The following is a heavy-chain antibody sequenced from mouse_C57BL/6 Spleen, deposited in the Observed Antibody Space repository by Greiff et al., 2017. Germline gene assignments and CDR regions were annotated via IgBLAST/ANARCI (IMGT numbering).Heavy chain of an antibody. Sequence: QVQLQQPGAELVRPGASVKLSCKASGYTFTSYWMHWVKQRPIQGLEWIGNIDPSDSETHYNQKFKDKATLTVDKSSSTAYMQLSSLTSEDSAVYYCAREDYAWFAYWGQGTLVTVSA. J-gene: IGHJ3*01. D-gene: IGHD2-4*01. CDR3: AREDYAWFAY. CDR1: GYTFTSYW. V-gene: IGHV1-52*01. CDR2: IDPSDSET.